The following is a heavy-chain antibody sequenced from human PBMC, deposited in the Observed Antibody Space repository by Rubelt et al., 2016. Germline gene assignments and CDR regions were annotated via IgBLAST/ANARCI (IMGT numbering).Heavy chain of an antibody. Sequence: ESGPGLVKPSETLSLTCTVSGGSISSSSYYWGWIRQPPGKGLEWIGSIYYSGSTYYNPSLKSRVTISVDTSKNQFSLKLSSVTAADTAVYYCARDWVAAAVQFDYWGQGTLVTVSS. D-gene: IGHD6-13*01. V-gene: IGHV4-39*07. CDR1: GGSISSSSYY. CDR2: IYYSGST. J-gene: IGHJ4*02. CDR3: ARDWVAAAVQFDY.